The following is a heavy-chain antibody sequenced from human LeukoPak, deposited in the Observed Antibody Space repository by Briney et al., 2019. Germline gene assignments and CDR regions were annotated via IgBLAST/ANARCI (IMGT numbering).Heavy chain of an antibody. J-gene: IGHJ5*02. D-gene: IGHD2-15*01. Sequence: SVKVSCKASGGTFSSYAISWVRQAPGQGLEWMGRIIPILGIANYAQKFQGRVTITADKSTSTAHMELSSLRSEDTAVYYCARESSDIVVVVAANRINWFDPWGQGTLVTVSS. CDR3: ARESSDIVVVVAANRINWFDP. V-gene: IGHV1-69*04. CDR1: GGTFSSYA. CDR2: IIPILGIA.